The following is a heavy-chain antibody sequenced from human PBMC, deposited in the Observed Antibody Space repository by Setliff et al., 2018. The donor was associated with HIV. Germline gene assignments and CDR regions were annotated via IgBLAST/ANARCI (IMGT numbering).Heavy chain of an antibody. V-gene: IGHV1-46*01. D-gene: IGHD3-16*01. Sequence: ASVKVSCKASGHSFTTYFLHWVRQAPGQGLEWMGMINPSGGEPSYAQKFQGRVTITRDTSASTAYMELSSLKSDDTAVYFCARGGEERNMITGALDVWGQGSLVTVSS. J-gene: IGHJ3*01. CDR2: INPSGGEP. CDR1: GHSFTTYF. CDR3: ARGGEERNMITGALDV.